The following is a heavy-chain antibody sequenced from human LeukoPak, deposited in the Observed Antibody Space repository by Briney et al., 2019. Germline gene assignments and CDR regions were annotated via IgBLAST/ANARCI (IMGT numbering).Heavy chain of an antibody. CDR1: GGSVSSSGYY. CDR2: IYYSGST. V-gene: IGHV4-39*01. Sequence: SETLSLTCTVSGGSVSSSGYYWGWIRQPPGKGLEWIGSIYYSGSTYYSPSLKSRVTISVDTSKNQFSLKLSSVTAADTAVYYCARRASIIAAATYYFDYWGQGTLVTVSS. D-gene: IGHD6-13*01. CDR3: ARRASIIAAATYYFDY. J-gene: IGHJ4*02.